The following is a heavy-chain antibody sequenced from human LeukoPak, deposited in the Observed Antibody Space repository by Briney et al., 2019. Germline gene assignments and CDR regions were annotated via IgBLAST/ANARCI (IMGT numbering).Heavy chain of an antibody. Sequence: SETLSLTCAVYGGSFSGYYWSWIRQPPGKGLEWIGEINHSGSTNYNPSLKSRVTISVDTSKNQFSLKLSSVTAADTAVYYCARGGGDGYNQFDYWGQGTLVTVSS. CDR3: ARGGGDGYNQFDY. V-gene: IGHV4-34*01. D-gene: IGHD2-21*01. CDR1: GGSFSGYY. J-gene: IGHJ4*02. CDR2: INHSGST.